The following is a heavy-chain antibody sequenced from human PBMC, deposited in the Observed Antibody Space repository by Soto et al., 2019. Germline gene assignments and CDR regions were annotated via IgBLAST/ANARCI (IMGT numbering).Heavy chain of an antibody. Sequence: QVQLVESGGGVVQPGRSLRLSCAASGFTFSNYGMQWVRQAPGKGLEWVAVIWHDGTNHYYGDSVKGRFTISRDNSNNTLYLQLSSLGAEDTAVYYCARERGQIDSWGQGTLVTVSS. J-gene: IGHJ4*02. V-gene: IGHV3-33*01. CDR2: IWHDGTNH. CDR3: ARERGQIDS. CDR1: GFTFSNYG.